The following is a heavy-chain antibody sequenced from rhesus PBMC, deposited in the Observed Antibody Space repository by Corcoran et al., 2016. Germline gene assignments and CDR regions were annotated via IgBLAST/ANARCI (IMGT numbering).Heavy chain of an antibody. Sequence: QVQLQESGPGVVKPSETLSLTCAVSGGSISDSYRWSWIRQPPGKGLEWIGYIYGTSTSTNYNPSRKSRVTISKDTSKNQFSLKLTSVTAADTAVYYCARNFDYWGQGVLVTVSS. CDR1: GGSISDSYR. CDR2: IYGTSTST. CDR3: ARNFDY. V-gene: IGHV4S10*01. J-gene: IGHJ4*01.